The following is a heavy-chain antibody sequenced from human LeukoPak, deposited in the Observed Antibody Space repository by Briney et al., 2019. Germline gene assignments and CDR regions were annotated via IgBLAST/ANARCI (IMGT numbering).Heavy chain of an antibody. Sequence: PGGSLRLSCAASGFTFSSYAMSWVRQAPGKGLEWVSVISASGASTYYTDSVKGRFTISRDNSKNTLYLQMNSLRAEDTAVYYCAKDLTMIPMDVWGKGTTVTVSS. J-gene: IGHJ6*03. CDR3: AKDLTMIPMDV. CDR1: GFTFSSYA. D-gene: IGHD3-22*01. V-gene: IGHV3-23*01. CDR2: ISASGAST.